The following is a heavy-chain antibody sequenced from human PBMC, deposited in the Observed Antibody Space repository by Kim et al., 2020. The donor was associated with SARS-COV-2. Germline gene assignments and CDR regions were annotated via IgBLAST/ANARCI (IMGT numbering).Heavy chain of an antibody. D-gene: IGHD2-2*01. V-gene: IGHV3-48*03. CDR3: ARRYCSSTSCTHDY. Sequence: ADSGKGRFTSARDNAKNLLYLQMNSLRAEDSAVYYCARRYCSSTSCTHDYWGQGILVSVSA. J-gene: IGHJ4*02.